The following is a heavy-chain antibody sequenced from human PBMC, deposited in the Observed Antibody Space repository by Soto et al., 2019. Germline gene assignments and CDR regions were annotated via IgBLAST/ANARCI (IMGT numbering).Heavy chain of an antibody. CDR1: GGTFNTYS. D-gene: IGHD6-6*01. J-gene: IGHJ6*02. CDR2: IIPFIGAP. CDR3: ARGGDSSSLRAFYSYGFDV. V-gene: IGHV1-69*18. Sequence: QVQLVQSGAEVKKPGSSVKVSCKASGGTFNTYSFGWLRQAPGQGLQWMGSIIPFIGAPNYAQNFQDRVTITEDESTTTAYRELSGLKSEDTAVYFCARGGDSSSLRAFYSYGFDVWGQGTSVTV.